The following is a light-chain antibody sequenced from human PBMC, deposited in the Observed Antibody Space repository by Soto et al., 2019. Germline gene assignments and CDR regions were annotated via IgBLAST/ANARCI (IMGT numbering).Light chain of an antibody. J-gene: IGKJ4*01. Sequence: ESLLTQSPGTLSLSPGDRATLSCRASQSLSNSFLAWYQQKPGQTPRLLISGASIRATDIPDRFSGSGSGTDFTLTISRLEPEDFAVYFCQQYGRLPLSFGGGTKV. CDR3: QQYGRLPLS. CDR2: GAS. CDR1: QSLSNSF. V-gene: IGKV3-20*01.